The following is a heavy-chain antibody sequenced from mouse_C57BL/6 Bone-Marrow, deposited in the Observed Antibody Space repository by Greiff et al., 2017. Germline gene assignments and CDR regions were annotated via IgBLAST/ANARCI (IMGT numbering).Heavy chain of an antibody. Sequence: VQLQQSGAELVRPGTSVKMSCTASGYTFTNYWIGWAKQRPGHGLEWIGDIYPGGGYTNYNEKFKGKATLTADTSSSTAYMQFSSLTSEDSAIYYCARTMVTSWFAYWGQGTLVTVSA. V-gene: IGHV1-63*01. J-gene: IGHJ3*01. D-gene: IGHD2-3*01. CDR2: IYPGGGYT. CDR3: ARTMVTSWFAY. CDR1: GYTFTNYW.